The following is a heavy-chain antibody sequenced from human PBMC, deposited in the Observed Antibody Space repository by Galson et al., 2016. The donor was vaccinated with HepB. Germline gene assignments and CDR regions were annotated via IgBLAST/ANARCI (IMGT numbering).Heavy chain of an antibody. V-gene: IGHV3-48*02. Sequence: SLRLSCAASGFIFSVYNMNWARQAPGKGLEWIAWIASSSDTTYYADSVKGRFTISSDNAKNSLYLEMNSLRDEDTAVYYCARGSGSGSSRFRFYFYMDMWGKGTTVTVSS. CDR1: GFIFSVYN. D-gene: IGHD3-10*01. CDR3: ARGSGSGSSRFRFYFYMDM. CDR2: IASSSDTT. J-gene: IGHJ6*03.